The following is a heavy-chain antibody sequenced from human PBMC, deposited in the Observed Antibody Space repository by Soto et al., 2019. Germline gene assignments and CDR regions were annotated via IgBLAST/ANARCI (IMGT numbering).Heavy chain of an antibody. D-gene: IGHD3-16*01. V-gene: IGHV1-2*02. CDR1: GYTFTDYY. J-gene: IGHJ5*02. CDR2: MNPKSGGA. Sequence: ASVKVSCKTSGYTFTDYYTHWVRQAPGQGLEWMGWMNPKSGGAYFAQKFQGRVTLTRDISIATAYMELSSLRSDDTAIYYCARMETFGSLNWFDPWGQGTLVTVSS. CDR3: ARMETFGSLNWFDP.